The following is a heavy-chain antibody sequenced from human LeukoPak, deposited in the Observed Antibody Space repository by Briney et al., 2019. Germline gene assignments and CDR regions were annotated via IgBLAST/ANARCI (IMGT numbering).Heavy chain of an antibody. J-gene: IGHJ4*02. CDR3: ARVSVRYFDWSESYFDY. CDR1: GFTFSRHA. D-gene: IGHD3-9*01. Sequence: PGGSLRLSCAASGFTFSRHAMSWVRQAPGKGLEWVSSLSGTGGSTYYADSVKGRLTVSRDNSRNMLYLEMNSLRAEDTAVYYCARVSVRYFDWSESYFDYWGQGTLVTVSS. CDR2: LSGTGGST. V-gene: IGHV3-23*01.